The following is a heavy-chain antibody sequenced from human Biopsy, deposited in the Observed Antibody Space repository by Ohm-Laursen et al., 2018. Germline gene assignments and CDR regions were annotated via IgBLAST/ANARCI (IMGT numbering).Heavy chain of an antibody. J-gene: IGHJ5*01. V-gene: IGHV3-72*01. Sequence: SPRLSCSASGFSFSDNYMDWVRQAPEKGLEWVGRIRDKANSYTTDYAATVKGRFTISRDDSKNSLYLQMNSLKTEDTALYYCARAGRYCSGGGCYSWFDSWGQGTLVTVSS. D-gene: IGHD2-15*01. CDR3: ARAGRYCSGGGCYSWFDS. CDR1: GFSFSDNY. CDR2: IRDKANSYTT.